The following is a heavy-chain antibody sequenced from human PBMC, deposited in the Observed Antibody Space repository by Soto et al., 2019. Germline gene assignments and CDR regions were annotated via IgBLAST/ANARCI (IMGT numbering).Heavy chain of an antibody. V-gene: IGHV4-34*01. Sequence: SETLSLTCAVYGGSFSAYYWSWIRQPPGKGLEWIGEIDHSGSTNYNPSLESRVTISVDTSKNQFSLKVSSVTAADTAVYHCARKDRAIFYGMDVSGQGTKGTVS. CDR3: ARKDRAIFYGMDV. CDR2: IDHSGST. D-gene: IGHD3-22*01. CDR1: GGSFSAYY. J-gene: IGHJ6*02.